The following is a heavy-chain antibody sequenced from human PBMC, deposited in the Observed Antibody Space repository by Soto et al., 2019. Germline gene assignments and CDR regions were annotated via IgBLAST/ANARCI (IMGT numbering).Heavy chain of an antibody. CDR3: ARQRTSVVTQAYFDV. J-gene: IGHJ4*02. Sequence: SSETLSLTCTVSGDSISSSNFYWAWIRQPPGKGLEWIGSINYSGITYYNPSLKSRLTISVDTSKDQFSLKLKSVTAADTALYFCARQRTSVVTQAYFDVWGPGSLVTVSS. V-gene: IGHV4-39*01. D-gene: IGHD2-21*02. CDR2: INYSGIT. CDR1: GDSISSSNFY.